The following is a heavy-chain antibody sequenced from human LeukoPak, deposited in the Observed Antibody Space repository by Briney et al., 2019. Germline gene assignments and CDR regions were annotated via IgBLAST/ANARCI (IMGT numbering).Heavy chain of an antibody. CDR1: GASMYTYY. CDR3: VQDGPLRSDY. Sequence: SETLSLTCTVSGASMYTYYYSWIRQPAGKGLEWIGRIFASGTTNYNPSLKSRIAMSVDTSKNQFFLNLTSVTAADTAMYYCVQDGPLRSDYWGQGTLVTVSS. D-gene: IGHD3-16*01. CDR2: IFASGTT. J-gene: IGHJ4*02. V-gene: IGHV4-4*07.